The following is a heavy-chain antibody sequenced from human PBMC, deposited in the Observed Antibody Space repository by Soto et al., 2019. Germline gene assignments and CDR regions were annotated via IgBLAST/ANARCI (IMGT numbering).Heavy chain of an antibody. V-gene: IGHV1-69*01. Sequence: QVQLVQSGAEVKKPGSSVKVSCKASGGTFSRYTISWVRQAPGQGLEWMGGIIPMFGTANYAQKFQGRVTIVADESTSTAYMDLSSLRSEDTAVFYCASSGIAVAGSRYYYNGMDVWGQGTTVTVSS. CDR2: IIPMFGTA. CDR3: ASSGIAVAGSRYYYNGMDV. CDR1: GGTFSRYT. D-gene: IGHD6-19*01. J-gene: IGHJ6*02.